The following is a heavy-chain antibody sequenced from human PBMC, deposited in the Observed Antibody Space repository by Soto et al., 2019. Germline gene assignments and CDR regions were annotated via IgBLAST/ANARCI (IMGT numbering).Heavy chain of an antibody. D-gene: IGHD1-1*01. V-gene: IGHV4-4*07. CDR1: GASISNYY. CDR3: ARESRSELGTVEY. J-gene: IGHJ4*02. CDR2: IYASGTT. Sequence: QVRLQESGPGLVKPSETLSLTCTVSGASISNYYWSWIRQPPGKGLECLGRIYASGTTTYNPSLRSRVTMSVDTSKNQFSLNLNSVTAADTAVYYCARESRSELGTVEYWGQGTLVTVSS.